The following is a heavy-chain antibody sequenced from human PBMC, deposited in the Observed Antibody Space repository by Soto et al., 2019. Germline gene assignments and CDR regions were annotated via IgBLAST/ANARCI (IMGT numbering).Heavy chain of an antibody. CDR1: GFPFSSYG. V-gene: IGHV3-23*01. Sequence: EVQLLESGGGLVQPGGSLRLSCAASGFPFSSYGMSWVRQAPGKGLEWVSVISGSGGSTYYADSVKGRFTLSRDNSKNTVYLQMNSLRAEDTAVYYWAKDSPGGVPLMRDFHDWGQGTLVTVSS. D-gene: IGHD2-8*01. CDR2: ISGSGGST. J-gene: IGHJ1*01. CDR3: AKDSPGGVPLMRDFHD.